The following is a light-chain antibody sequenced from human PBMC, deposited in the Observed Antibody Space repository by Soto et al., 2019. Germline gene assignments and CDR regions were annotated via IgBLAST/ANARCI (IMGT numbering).Light chain of an antibody. CDR3: SAWDGSVSGRI. V-gene: IGLV1-47*01. CDR1: GSNIGSNY. J-gene: IGLJ2*01. CDR2: HNN. Sequence: QSVLTQPPSASGTPGQRVTISCSGSGSNIGSNYVSWYQHLPGTAPHLLIYHNNRRPSGVPDRFSGSKSGTSASLAISGLRSEDEADYYCSAWDGSVSGRIFGVGSKLTVL.